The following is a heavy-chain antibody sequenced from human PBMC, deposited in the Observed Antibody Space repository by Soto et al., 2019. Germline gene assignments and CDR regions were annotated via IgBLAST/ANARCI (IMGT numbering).Heavy chain of an antibody. CDR1: GGSISSSNW. Sequence: SETLSLTCAVSGGSISSSNWWSWVRQPPGKGLEWIGEIYHSGSTNYNPSLKSRVAISVDKSKNQFSLKLSSVTAADTAVYYCSRLPPEKYSAYDFPMDVWGQGATVTVSS. CDR3: SRLPPEKYSAYDFPMDV. J-gene: IGHJ6*02. CDR2: IYHSGST. V-gene: IGHV4-4*02. D-gene: IGHD5-12*01.